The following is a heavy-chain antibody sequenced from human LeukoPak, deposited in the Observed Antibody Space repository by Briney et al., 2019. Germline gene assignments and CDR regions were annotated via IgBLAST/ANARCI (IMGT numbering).Heavy chain of an antibody. Sequence: SETLSLTCTVSGYAITSGGLSWNWIRQSPGKGLEWIGCIYDRGPAYYNPSLKSRFTISVDRPKNQFFLNVTSLTAADTAVYFCARSRQASGLFNSWGQGTLVVVSS. J-gene: IGHJ5*01. CDR1: GYAITSGGLS. CDR2: IYDRGPA. D-gene: IGHD3-10*01. CDR3: ARSRQASGLFNS. V-gene: IGHV4-30-2*06.